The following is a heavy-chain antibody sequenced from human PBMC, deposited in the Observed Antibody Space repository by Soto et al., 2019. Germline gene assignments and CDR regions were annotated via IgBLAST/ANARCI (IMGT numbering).Heavy chain of an antibody. Sequence: SVKVSCKASGGTFSSYAISWVRQAPGQGLEWMGGIIPIFGTANYAQKFQGRVTITADESTSTAYMELSSLRSEDTAVYYCARFFCGGDCYYYYYGMDVWGQGTTVTVSS. V-gene: IGHV1-69*13. CDR1: GGTFSSYA. J-gene: IGHJ6*02. CDR2: IIPIFGTA. CDR3: ARFFCGGDCYYYYYGMDV. D-gene: IGHD2-21*02.